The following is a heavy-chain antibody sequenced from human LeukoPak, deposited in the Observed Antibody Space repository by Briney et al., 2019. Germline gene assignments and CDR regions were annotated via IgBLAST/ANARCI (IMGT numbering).Heavy chain of an antibody. CDR2: IIPILGIA. V-gene: IGHV1-69*04. J-gene: IGHJ4*02. CDR1: GGTFSSYA. CDR3: ASSAYDSSGYYGPIDY. D-gene: IGHD3-22*01. Sequence: SVKVSCKASGGTFSSYAISWVRQAPGQGLEWMGRIIPILGIANYAQKFQGRVTITADKSTSTAYMELSSLRSEDTAVYYCASSAYDSSGYYGPIDYWGQGTLVTVSS.